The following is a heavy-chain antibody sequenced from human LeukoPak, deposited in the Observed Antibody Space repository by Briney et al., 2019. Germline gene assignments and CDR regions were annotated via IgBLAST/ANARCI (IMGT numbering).Heavy chain of an antibody. V-gene: IGHV3-33*01. CDR3: ARGYCSSTSCPPYYYYMDV. D-gene: IGHD2-2*03. Sequence: GRSLRLSCAASGFTFSSYGMHWVRQAPGKGLEWVAVIWYDGSNKYYADSVKGRFTISRDNSKNTLYLQMNSLRAEDTTVYYCARGYCSSTSCPPYYYYMDVWGKGTTVTVSS. CDR2: IWYDGSNK. CDR1: GFTFSSYG. J-gene: IGHJ6*03.